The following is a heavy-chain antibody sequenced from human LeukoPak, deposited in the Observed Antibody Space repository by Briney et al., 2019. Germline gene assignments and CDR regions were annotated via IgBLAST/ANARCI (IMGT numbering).Heavy chain of an antibody. J-gene: IGHJ6*02. CDR3: AKPIPDYSSHWYYYALDV. Sequence: SGGSLRLSCAASGFTFNNYAMSWVRQAPEKGLEWVSTVSGPGGSTFYADSVKGRFTVSRDNSKNTLYLQMNSLRAEDTAVYYCAKPIPDYSSHWYYYALDVWGQGTTVTVSS. CDR2: VSGPGGST. CDR1: GFTFNNYA. V-gene: IGHV3-23*01. D-gene: IGHD6-13*01.